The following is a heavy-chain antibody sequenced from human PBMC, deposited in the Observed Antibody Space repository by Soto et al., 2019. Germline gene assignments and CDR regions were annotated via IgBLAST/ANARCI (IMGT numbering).Heavy chain of an antibody. CDR2: IRNKANSYST. CDR3: TRVALTTGTTLQDRFFDC. D-gene: IGHD1-1*01. V-gene: IGHV3-72*01. J-gene: IGHJ4*02. CDR1: GFTFSAHC. Sequence: GGSLRLSCAASGFTFSAHCMDWVRQAPGKGLEWLGRIRNKANSYSTVYAASVKGRFTISRDDSESSLYLQMKSLKTEDTAVYYCTRVALTTGTTLQDRFFDCWGQGTLGTV.